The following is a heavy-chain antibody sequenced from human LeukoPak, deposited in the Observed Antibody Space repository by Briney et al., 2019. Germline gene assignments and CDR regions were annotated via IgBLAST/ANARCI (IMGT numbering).Heavy chain of an antibody. D-gene: IGHD6-19*01. CDR3: ARQKSSGYDY. CDR2: INPNSGGT. J-gene: IGHJ4*02. Sequence: ASVKVSCKASGYTFSGHYMHWVRQAPGQGLEWMGWINPNSGGTNYAQKFQGRVTMTRDTSISTAYMELSRLRSDDTAVYYCARQKSSGYDYWGQGTLVTVSS. CDR1: GYTFSGHY. V-gene: IGHV1-2*02.